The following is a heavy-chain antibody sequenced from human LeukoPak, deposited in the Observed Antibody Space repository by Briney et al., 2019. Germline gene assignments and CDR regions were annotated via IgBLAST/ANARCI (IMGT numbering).Heavy chain of an antibody. CDR1: GGSISSYY. V-gene: IGHV4-4*07. CDR3: ARDRYYYGSGSYYFDY. Sequence: PSETLSLTCTFSGGSISSYYWSWIRQPAGKGLEWIGRIHTSGSTNYNSSLKSRVTMSVDTSKNQFSLKLSSVTAADTAVYYCARDRYYYGSGSYYFDYWGQGTLVTASS. D-gene: IGHD3-10*01. CDR2: IHTSGST. J-gene: IGHJ4*02.